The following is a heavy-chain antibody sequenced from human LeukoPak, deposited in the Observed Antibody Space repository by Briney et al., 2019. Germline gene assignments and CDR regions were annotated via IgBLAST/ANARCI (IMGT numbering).Heavy chain of an antibody. CDR2: IYYSGST. CDR1: GGSISSGDYY. V-gene: IGHV4-30-4*08. J-gene: IGHJ6*03. CDR3: ARTYYYYYYMDV. Sequence: SETLSLTCTVSGGSISSGDYYWSWIRQPPGKGLEWIGYIYYSGSTYYNPSLKSRVTISVDKSKNQFSLKLSSVTAAATAVHYCARTYYYYYYMDVWGKGTTVAVSS.